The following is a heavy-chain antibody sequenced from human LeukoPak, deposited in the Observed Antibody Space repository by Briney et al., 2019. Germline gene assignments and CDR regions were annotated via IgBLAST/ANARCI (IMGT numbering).Heavy chain of an antibody. V-gene: IGHV4-39*01. J-gene: IGHJ4*02. CDR2: IYYSGTS. D-gene: IGHD1-26*01. Sequence: SETLSLTCTVSGGSISSSTYYWGWIRRPPGKGLEWIGSIYYSGTSYYNPSLKSRVTISVDTSKNQFSLNLRSVTAADTAVYYCATMEPTLNDYWGQGTLVTVSS. CDR1: GGSISSSTYY. CDR3: ATMEPTLNDY.